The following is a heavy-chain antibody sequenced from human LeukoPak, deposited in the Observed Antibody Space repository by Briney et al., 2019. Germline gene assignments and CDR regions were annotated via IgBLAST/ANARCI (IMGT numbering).Heavy chain of an antibody. CDR1: GFTFSSYG. D-gene: IGHD3-10*01. V-gene: IGHV3-30*18. J-gene: IGHJ6*02. Sequence: PGGSLILSCAASGFTFSSYGMHWVRPAPGKGLEWVAVISYDGSNKYYADSVKGRFTISRDNSKNTLYLQMNSLRAEDTAVYYCAKGLNYYGSGSYYKPSLYYYYYGMDVWGQGTTVTVSS. CDR3: AKGLNYYGSGSYYKPSLYYYYYGMDV. CDR2: ISYDGSNK.